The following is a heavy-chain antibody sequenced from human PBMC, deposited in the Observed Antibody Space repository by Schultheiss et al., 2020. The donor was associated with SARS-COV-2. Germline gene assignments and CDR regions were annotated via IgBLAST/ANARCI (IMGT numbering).Heavy chain of an antibody. CDR2: INHSGST. D-gene: IGHD1-1*01. J-gene: IGHJ4*02. Sequence: SETLSLTCAVYGGSFSGYYWSWIRQPPGKGLEWIGEINHSGSTNYNPSLKSRVTISVDTSKNQFSLKLSSVTAADTAVYYCAREVPPLLDRGGYYFDYWGQGTLVTVSS. CDR1: GGSFSGYY. CDR3: AREVPPLLDRGGYYFDY. V-gene: IGHV4-34*01.